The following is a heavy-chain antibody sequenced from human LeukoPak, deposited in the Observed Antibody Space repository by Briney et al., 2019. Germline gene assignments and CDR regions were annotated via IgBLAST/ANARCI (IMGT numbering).Heavy chain of an antibody. J-gene: IGHJ4*02. Sequence: PSETLSLTCTVSGGSISSGSYYWSWIRQPAGKGLEWIGRIYSSGSTNYNPSFKSRVTISVDTSKNQFSLKLTSVTAADTAVYYCARSIGYCSGGSCYGGYYFDYWGQGTLVTVSS. CDR2: IYSSGST. V-gene: IGHV4-61*02. CDR1: GGSISSGSYY. CDR3: ARSIGYCSGGSCYGGYYFDY. D-gene: IGHD2-15*01.